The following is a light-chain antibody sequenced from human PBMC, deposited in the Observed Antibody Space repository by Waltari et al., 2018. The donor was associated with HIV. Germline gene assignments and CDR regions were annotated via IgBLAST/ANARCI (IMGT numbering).Light chain of an antibody. CDR3: QHYARSPYT. J-gene: IGKJ2*01. V-gene: IGKV3-20*01. Sequence: PGERATLSCRASQSVGSAFLAWYQQKPGQAPRLLIYGASNRPTGVPDRFTGSGSGKDFTLTINKLEPEDFAVYYCQHYARSPYTFGQGTKVEIK. CDR2: GAS. CDR1: QSVGSAF.